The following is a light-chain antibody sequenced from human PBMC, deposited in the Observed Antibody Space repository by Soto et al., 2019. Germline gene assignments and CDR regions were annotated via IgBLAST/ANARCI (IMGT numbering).Light chain of an antibody. CDR2: DAY. CDR1: QFVSTR. CDR3: QQYGSSPYT. Sequence: EIVVTQSPATLSASPGERVTLTCRASQFVSTRLAWYQQRPGQVPRLLIYDAYTRALGISARFSGSGSGTEFTLTISSLQSEDFAVYYCQQYGSSPYTFGQGTKLEIK. J-gene: IGKJ2*01. V-gene: IGKV3-15*01.